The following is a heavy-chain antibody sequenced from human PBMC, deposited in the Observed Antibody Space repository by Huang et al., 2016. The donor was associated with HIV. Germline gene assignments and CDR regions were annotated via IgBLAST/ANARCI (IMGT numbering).Heavy chain of an antibody. J-gene: IGHJ4*02. CDR2: ITPICDKT. Sequence: QVQLVQSGAEVKKPGSSVKVSCKASGGTFSSYVISWVRQAPGQGLEWVGGITPICDKTNYAQKFQGRVTIIADESTRTAYMEMSSLRPEDTATYYCATGPRGSGSFNWGQGTLVIVSS. D-gene: IGHD1-26*01. V-gene: IGHV1-69*01. CDR3: ATGPRGSGSFN. CDR1: GGTFSSYV.